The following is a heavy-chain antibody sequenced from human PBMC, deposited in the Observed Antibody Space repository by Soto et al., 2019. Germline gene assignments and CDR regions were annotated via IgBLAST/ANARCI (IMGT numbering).Heavy chain of an antibody. D-gene: IGHD2-21*02. Sequence: QVQLVQSGAEEKKPGASVKVSGRAPGYTLPGFPLHWWRRPPGQGLGGMGWINAGKGNTKYSQKFQGRVTITRDTSASTAYMELSSLRSEDTAVYYCARSIVVVTALDYWGQGTLVTVSS. CDR1: GYTLPGFP. J-gene: IGHJ4*02. CDR3: ARSIVVVTALDY. V-gene: IGHV1-3*05. CDR2: INAGKGNT.